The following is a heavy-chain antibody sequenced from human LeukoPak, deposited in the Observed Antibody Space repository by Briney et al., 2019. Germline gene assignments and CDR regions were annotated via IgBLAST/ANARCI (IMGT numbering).Heavy chain of an antibody. V-gene: IGHV1-18*01. D-gene: IGHD3-10*01. CDR3: ARDPHGSGTPTTH. CDR2: ISAYNGNT. Sequence: ASVKVSCKASGYTFTSYDINWVRQATGQGLEWMGWISAYNGNTNYAQKLQGRVTMTTDTSTSTAYMELRSLRSDDTAVYYCARDPHGSGTPTTHWGQGTLVTVSS. CDR1: GYTFTSYD. J-gene: IGHJ4*02.